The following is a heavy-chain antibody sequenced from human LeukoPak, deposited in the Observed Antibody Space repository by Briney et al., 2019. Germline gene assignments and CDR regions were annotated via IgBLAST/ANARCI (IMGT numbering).Heavy chain of an antibody. D-gene: IGHD7-27*01. Sequence: SETLSLTCAVYGGSFSGYYWSWIRQPPGKGLEWIGEINHSGSTNYNPSLKSRVTISVDTSKNQFSLKLSSVTAADTAVYYCARAGGLWGSIYYYYYMDVWGKGTTVTVSS. CDR2: INHSGST. V-gene: IGHV4-34*01. CDR3: ARAGGLWGSIYYYYYMDV. CDR1: GGSFSGYY. J-gene: IGHJ6*03.